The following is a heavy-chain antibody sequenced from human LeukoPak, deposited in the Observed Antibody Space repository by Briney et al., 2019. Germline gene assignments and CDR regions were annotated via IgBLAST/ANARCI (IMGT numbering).Heavy chain of an antibody. Sequence: PGGSLRLSCEGSGFVFSIYAIHWIRQSPGRGLEWVAVIASDGSFTDYVHSLKDRFTISRDNSKNTVYLDVTSLTPEDAAVYYCAREGTYSDYWSGYFECWGQGTRVIVSS. CDR2: IASDGSFT. CDR1: GFVFSIYA. CDR3: AREGTYSDYWSGYFEC. J-gene: IGHJ4*02. D-gene: IGHD3-3*01. V-gene: IGHV3-30*04.